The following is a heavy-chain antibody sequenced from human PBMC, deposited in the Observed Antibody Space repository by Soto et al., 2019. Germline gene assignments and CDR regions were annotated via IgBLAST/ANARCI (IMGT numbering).Heavy chain of an antibody. CDR1: GDTVSSNSAT. D-gene: IGHD3-9*01. CDR2: TYHRSRWYN. J-gene: IGHJ4*01. Sequence: SQTLSLTCVISGDTVSSNSATWNWIRQSPSRGLEWLGRTYHRSRWYNDYALSVKSRISISPDTSKNQFSLQLKSVTPEDSAVYFCARVGDGKLRGPGYRDYCRDRPPVPVS. V-gene: IGHV6-1*01. CDR3: ARVGDGKLRGPGYRDY.